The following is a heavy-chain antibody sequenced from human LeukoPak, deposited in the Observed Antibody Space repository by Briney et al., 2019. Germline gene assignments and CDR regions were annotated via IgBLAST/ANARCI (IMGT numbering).Heavy chain of an antibody. Sequence: PSETLSLTCTVSGVSISSSSYYWGWIRQPPGKGLEWIGTIYYSGSTYYNPSLKSRLTMPVDTSKNQFSLKLSSVTVADTAIYYCARQTYYYDSSGHPYWYFDLWGRGTLVTVSS. CDR3: ARQTYYYDSSGHPYWYFDL. CDR2: IYYSGST. CDR1: GVSISSSSYY. J-gene: IGHJ2*01. V-gene: IGHV4-39*01. D-gene: IGHD3-22*01.